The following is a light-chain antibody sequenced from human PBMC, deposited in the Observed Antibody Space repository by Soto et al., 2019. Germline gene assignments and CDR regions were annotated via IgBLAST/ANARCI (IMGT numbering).Light chain of an antibody. Sequence: DLQMTQSPSSLSASVGDRVTITCRASQGIRDALGWYQQKPGKVPKRLIYSASSLQNGVPSRFSGSGSETVFTLTISSLQTEDFATYFCLQHSDYPFTFGQGTRLES. V-gene: IGKV1-17*01. CDR3: LQHSDYPFT. CDR2: SAS. J-gene: IGKJ2*01. CDR1: QGIRDA.